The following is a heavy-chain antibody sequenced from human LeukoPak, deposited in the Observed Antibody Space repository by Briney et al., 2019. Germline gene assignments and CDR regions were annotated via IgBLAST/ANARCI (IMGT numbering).Heavy chain of an antibody. CDR1: GGSIISSNDY. CDR3: ARHKGSSSWFDP. J-gene: IGHJ5*02. Sequence: SETLSLTCTVSGGSIISSNDYWGWIRQPPGRDLEWIGHIYYTGTTYYNPSLRSRVTISVDTSKNQFSLKVNSVTAADTDGYYCARHKGSSSWFDPWGQGTLVTVSS. V-gene: IGHV4-39*01. CDR2: IYYTGTT. D-gene: IGHD6-6*01.